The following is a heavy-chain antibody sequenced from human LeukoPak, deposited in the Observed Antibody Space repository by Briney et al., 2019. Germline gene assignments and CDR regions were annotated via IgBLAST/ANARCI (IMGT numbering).Heavy chain of an antibody. J-gene: IGHJ5*02. Sequence: SETLSLTCTVSGDSITSHYWSWIRQPAGKGLEWIGRVYTSGTDYNPSLKSRVTMSLDTSKNQSSLHRRSVTAADTAVYYCARGIRYQLGVVSWFDPWGQGMLVTVSS. CDR3: ARGIRYQLGVVSWFDP. CDR2: VYTSGT. CDR1: GDSITSHY. D-gene: IGHD3-16*01. V-gene: IGHV4-4*07.